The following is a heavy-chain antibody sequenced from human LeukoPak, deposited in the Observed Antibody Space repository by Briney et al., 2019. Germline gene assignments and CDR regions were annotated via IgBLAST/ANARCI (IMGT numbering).Heavy chain of an antibody. D-gene: IGHD5-24*01. CDR3: ARRDGYNSFDY. V-gene: IGHV5-51*01. J-gene: IGHJ4*02. Sequence: GASLQISCKGSGSSFAAYWIGWVRQLPGKGLEWMGSIFPGDSDTRYSPSFQGQVTISADKSISTAYLQWSSLKASDTAMYYCARRDGYNSFDYWGQGTLVTVSS. CDR2: IFPGDSDT. CDR1: GSSFAAYW.